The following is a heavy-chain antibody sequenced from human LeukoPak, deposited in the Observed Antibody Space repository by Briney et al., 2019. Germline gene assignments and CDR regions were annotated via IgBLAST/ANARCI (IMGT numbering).Heavy chain of an antibody. CDR3: ARDLAYSRLDY. CDR2: INPDGNKK. V-gene: IGHV3-7*01. Sequence: GALRLSCAASGFTFSNAWMNWVRQAPGKGLEWVASINPDGNKKYSADSVKGRFTISRDNAENSLYLQMNSLRVEDTAFYYCARDLAYSRLDYWGQGMLVTVSS. CDR1: GFTFSNAW. J-gene: IGHJ4*02. D-gene: IGHD5-18*01.